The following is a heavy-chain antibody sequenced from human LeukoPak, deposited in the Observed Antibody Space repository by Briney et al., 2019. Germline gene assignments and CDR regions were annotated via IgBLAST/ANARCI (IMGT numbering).Heavy chain of an antibody. D-gene: IGHD2-2*01. Sequence: PSETLSLTCTVSGGSISSSSYYWGWIRQPPGKGPEWIGSIYYSGSTYYNPSLKSRVTISVDTSKNQFSLKLSSVTAADTAVYYCARQAGGYCSSTSCFVDYWGQGTLVTVSS. CDR3: ARQAGGYCSSTSCFVDY. CDR1: GGSISSSSYY. V-gene: IGHV4-39*01. CDR2: IYYSGST. J-gene: IGHJ4*02.